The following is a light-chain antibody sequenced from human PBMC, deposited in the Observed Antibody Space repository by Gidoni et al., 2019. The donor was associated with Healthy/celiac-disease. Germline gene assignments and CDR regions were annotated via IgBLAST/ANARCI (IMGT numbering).Light chain of an antibody. V-gene: IGKV1-39*01. CDR1: QSISSY. J-gene: IGKJ1*01. CDR2: A. Sequence: DIQMTQSPSSRSASVGDRVTITCRARQSISSYLNWYQQKPGKAPKLLIYAASRFSGSGSGTDFTLTISSLQPEDFATYYCQQSYSTPPWTFGQGTKVEIK. CDR3: QQSYSTPPWT.